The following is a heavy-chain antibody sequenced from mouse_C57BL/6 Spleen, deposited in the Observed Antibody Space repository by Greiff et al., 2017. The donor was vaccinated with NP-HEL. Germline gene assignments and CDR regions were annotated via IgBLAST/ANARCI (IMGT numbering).Heavy chain of an antibody. CDR2: IRNKANGYTT. J-gene: IGHJ4*01. Sequence: EVQLVESGGGLVQPGGSLSLSCAASGFTFTDYYMSWVRQPPGKALEWLGFIRNKANGYTTEYSASVKGRFTISRDNSQSILYLQMNALRAEDSATYYCARYNYGGYYAMDYWGQGTSVTVSS. V-gene: IGHV7-3*01. D-gene: IGHD1-1*01. CDR3: ARYNYGGYYAMDY. CDR1: GFTFTDYY.